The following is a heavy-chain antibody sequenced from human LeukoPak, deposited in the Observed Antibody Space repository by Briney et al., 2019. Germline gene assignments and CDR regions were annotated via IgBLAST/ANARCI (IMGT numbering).Heavy chain of an antibody. CDR1: GFTFSTYS. D-gene: IGHD5-24*01. J-gene: IGHJ4*02. V-gene: IGHV3-21*01. CDR2: IDSNSHYM. CDR3: ARAVGWLQSLDY. Sequence: GGSLRLSCAASGFTFSTYSMNWVRQAPGKGLEWVSSIDSNSHYMYYADSLQGRFTISRDNAKNSLYLQMNSLRAEDTAVYYCARAVGWLQSLDYWGQGTLVTVSS.